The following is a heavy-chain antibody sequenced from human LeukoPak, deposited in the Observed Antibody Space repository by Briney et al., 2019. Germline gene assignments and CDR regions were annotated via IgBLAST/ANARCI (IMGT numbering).Heavy chain of an antibody. D-gene: IGHD5-12*01. Sequence: ASVKVSCKASGYTFTGYYMHWVRQAPGQGLEWMRWINPNSGGTNYAQKFQGRVTMTRDTSISTAYMELSRLRSDDTAVYYCARDPALVATINTGAFDIWGQGTMVAVSS. J-gene: IGHJ3*02. V-gene: IGHV1-2*02. CDR1: GYTFTGYY. CDR3: ARDPALVATINTGAFDI. CDR2: INPNSGGT.